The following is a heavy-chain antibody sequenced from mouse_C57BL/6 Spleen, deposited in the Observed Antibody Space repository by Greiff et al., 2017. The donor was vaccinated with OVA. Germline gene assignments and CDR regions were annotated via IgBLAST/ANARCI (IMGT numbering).Heavy chain of an antibody. Sequence: EVQLQQSGPELVKPGASVKISCKASGYSFTGYYMNWVKQSPEKRLEWIGEINHSTGGTTYNQKFKAKATLTVDKSSSTAYMQLKSLTSEDSAVYYCTRYDYYGSSADYAMDYWGQGTSVTVSS. CDR3: TRYDYYGSSADYAMDY. V-gene: IGHV1-42*01. J-gene: IGHJ4*01. CDR1: GYSFTGYY. CDR2: INHSTGGT. D-gene: IGHD1-1*01.